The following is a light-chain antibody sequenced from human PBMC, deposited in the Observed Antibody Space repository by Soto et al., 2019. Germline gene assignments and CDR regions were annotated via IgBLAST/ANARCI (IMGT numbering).Light chain of an antibody. V-gene: IGKV3-20*01. CDR2: GAS. J-gene: IGKJ2*01. CDR3: QHYGSSPPYT. Sequence: EIVLTQSPGTLSLSPGERATLSCRASQSVSSSYLAWYQQKPGQAPRLLIYGASIRATGIPDRFSGSGSGTYCTLTISRLELEDFAVYYCQHYGSSPPYTFGQGTKLEIK. CDR1: QSVSSSY.